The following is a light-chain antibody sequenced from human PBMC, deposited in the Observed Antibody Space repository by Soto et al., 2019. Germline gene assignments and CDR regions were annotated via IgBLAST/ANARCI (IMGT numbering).Light chain of an antibody. CDR2: GAS. Sequence: EIVLTQSPGTLSLSPGERATLSCRASQSVSGSYVAWYQQKPGQAPRLLIYGASSRATGIPDRFSGSGSGTDFTLTISRLEPEDFAVYYCQQYGNSPGFTFGPGTKVDIK. J-gene: IGKJ3*01. CDR3: QQYGNSPGFT. CDR1: QSVSGSY. V-gene: IGKV3-20*01.